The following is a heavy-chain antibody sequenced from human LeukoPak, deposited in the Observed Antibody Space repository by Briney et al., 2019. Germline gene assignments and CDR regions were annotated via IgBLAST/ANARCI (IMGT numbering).Heavy chain of an antibody. CDR1: GFTFSSYA. J-gene: IGHJ4*02. CDR3: AKDYDSSGYYYGLDY. V-gene: IGHV3-23*01. CDR2: ISGSGGST. D-gene: IGHD3-22*01. Sequence: GGSLRLSCAASGFTFSSYAMSWVRQAPGKGLEWVSAISGSGGSTYYADSVKGRFTISRDNSKNTLCLQMNSLRAEDTAVYHCAKDYDSSGYYYGLDYWGQGTLVTVSS.